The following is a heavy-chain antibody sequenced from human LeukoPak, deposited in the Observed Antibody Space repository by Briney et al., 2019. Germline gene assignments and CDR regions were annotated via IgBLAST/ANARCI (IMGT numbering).Heavy chain of an antibody. Sequence: GGSLRLSCEASGFTFSTYAMYWVRQAPGRGLEWVSGITRSGTDTYYADSVKGCFTTSRDNSKNTLYLQMNTLRAEDTAVYYCARDNSVEDTAWWFDPWGQGTLVTVSS. V-gene: IGHV3-23*01. J-gene: IGHJ5*02. CDR2: ITRSGTDT. CDR1: GFTFSTYA. CDR3: ARDNSVEDTAWWFDP. D-gene: IGHD4-23*01.